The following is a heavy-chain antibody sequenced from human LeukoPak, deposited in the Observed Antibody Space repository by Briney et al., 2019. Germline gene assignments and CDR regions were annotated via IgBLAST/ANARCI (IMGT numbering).Heavy chain of an antibody. J-gene: IGHJ5*02. V-gene: IGHV4-4*07. CDR1: GGSISKQY. Sequence: ETLSLTCTVSGGSISKQYWTWVRQSAGKGLEWIGRIYGDGTITYNPSLKSRVTMSVDTSKNQFSLRLTSVTAADTAMYYCTRDSGTTGEVKFDPWGQGILVTVSS. D-gene: IGHD3-10*01. CDR3: TRDSGTTGEVKFDP. CDR2: IYGDGTI.